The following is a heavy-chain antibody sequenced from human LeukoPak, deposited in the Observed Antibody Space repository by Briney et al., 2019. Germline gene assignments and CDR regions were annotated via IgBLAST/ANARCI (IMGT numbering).Heavy chain of an antibody. Sequence: SETLSLTCAVYGGSFSGYYWSWIRQSPGKGLEWIGEIDHSGRTNSNLSLKSRVTISVDTSKNQFSLRLSSVTAADTAVYYCARKSIVTAGRKPYDYWDQGTLVTVSP. J-gene: IGHJ4*02. CDR2: IDHSGRT. CDR3: ARKSIVTAGRKPYDY. V-gene: IGHV4-34*01. D-gene: IGHD6-13*01. CDR1: GGSFSGYY.